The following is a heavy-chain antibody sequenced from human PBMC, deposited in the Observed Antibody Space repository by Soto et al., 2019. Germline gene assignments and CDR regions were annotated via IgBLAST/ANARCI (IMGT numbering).Heavy chain of an antibody. CDR1: GGSISSYY. Sequence: SETLSLTCTVSGGSISSYYWSWIRQPPGKGLEWIGYIYYSGSTKYNPSLKSRVTISVDTSKNQFSLKLSSVTAADTAVYYCARFPRGYSYGHFDYWGQGTLVTVSS. CDR2: IYYSGST. D-gene: IGHD5-18*01. J-gene: IGHJ4*02. CDR3: ARFPRGYSYGHFDY. V-gene: IGHV4-59*01.